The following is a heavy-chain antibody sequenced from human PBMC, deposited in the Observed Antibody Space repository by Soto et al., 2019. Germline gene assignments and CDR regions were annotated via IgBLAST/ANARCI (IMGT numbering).Heavy chain of an antibody. CDR1: GGSISSGGYY. Sequence: QVQLQESGPGLVKPSQTLSLTCTVSGGSISSGGYYWSWIRQHPGKGLEWIGCIYYSGSTYCNPSLKSRVTISVDTSKNQFSLKLSSVTAADTAVYYCARLLISSGWSYYFDYWGQGTLVTVSS. V-gene: IGHV4-31*03. J-gene: IGHJ4*02. CDR2: IYYSGST. D-gene: IGHD6-19*01. CDR3: ARLLISSGWSYYFDY.